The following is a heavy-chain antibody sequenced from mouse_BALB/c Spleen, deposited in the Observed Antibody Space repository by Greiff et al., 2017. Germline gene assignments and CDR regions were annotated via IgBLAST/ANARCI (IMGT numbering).Heavy chain of an antibody. CDR3: AKGRWDVAMVY. V-gene: IGHV2-9*02. Sequence: VKLMESGPGLVAPSQSLSITCTASGFSLTSYGVHWVRQPPGKGLEWLGVIWAGGSTNYNSAVMSRLSISKDNSKSQGFLKMHSLQTDDTAMYYWAKGRWDVAMVYGGQGTAVTLSS. CDR2: IWAGGST. D-gene: IGHD4-1*01. CDR1: GFSLTSYG. J-gene: IGHJ4*01.